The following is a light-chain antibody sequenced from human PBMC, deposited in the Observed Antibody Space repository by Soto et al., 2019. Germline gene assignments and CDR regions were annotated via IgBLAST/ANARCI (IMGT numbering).Light chain of an antibody. Sequence: QSVLTQPASVSGSPGQSITISCTGTSSDVGGYNYVSWYQQHPGKAPKLMIYEVSNRPSGVSNRFSGSKSGNTAYLTISGLQAEDKADYYCSSYTSSSTRVFGGGTKLTVL. CDR1: SSDVGGYNY. CDR2: EVS. CDR3: SSYTSSSTRV. V-gene: IGLV2-14*01. J-gene: IGLJ2*01.